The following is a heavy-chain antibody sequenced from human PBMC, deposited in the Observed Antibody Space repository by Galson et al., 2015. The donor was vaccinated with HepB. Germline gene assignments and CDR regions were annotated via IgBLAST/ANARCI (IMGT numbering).Heavy chain of an antibody. J-gene: IGHJ4*02. CDR1: GYTFTSYY. CDR2: INPSGGST. D-gene: IGHD2-2*01. Sequence: SVKVSCKASGYTFTSYYMHWVRQAPGQGLEWMGIINPSGGSTSYAQKFQGRVTMTRDTSTSTVYMELSSLRSEDTAVYYCARVGCSSTSCFVYYFDYWGQGTLVTVSS. CDR3: ARVGCSSTSCFVYYFDY. V-gene: IGHV1-46*01.